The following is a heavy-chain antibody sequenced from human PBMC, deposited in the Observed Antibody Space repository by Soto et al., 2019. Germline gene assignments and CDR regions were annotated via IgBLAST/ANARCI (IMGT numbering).Heavy chain of an antibody. Sequence: ASVKVSCKTSGYSFTDYKLHWVRQAPGQGLEWMGWVDPNGGGSNSAQKFQGSVTMTWDTSITTAYLDLTRLTTNDTAAYFCATWVDYGDFEGFDFWG. D-gene: IGHD4-17*01. CDR2: VDPNGGGS. CDR1: GYSFTDYK. V-gene: IGHV1-2*04. J-gene: IGHJ4*01. CDR3: ATWVDYGDFEGFDF.